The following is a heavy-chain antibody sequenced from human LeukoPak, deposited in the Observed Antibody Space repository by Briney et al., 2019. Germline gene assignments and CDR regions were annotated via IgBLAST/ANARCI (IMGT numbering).Heavy chain of an antibody. CDR2: INHSEST. CDR3: ARRRSRGRSSWSHFDY. D-gene: IGHD6-13*01. J-gene: IGHJ4*02. Sequence: PSETLSLICAVYGGSFRGYYWSWLRQPPGKGLEWIGEINHSESTNYNPSLKSRVTISVDTSKNQFSLKLSSVTAADTAVYYCARRRSRGRSSWSHFDYWGQGTLVAVSS. V-gene: IGHV4-34*01. CDR1: GGSFRGYY.